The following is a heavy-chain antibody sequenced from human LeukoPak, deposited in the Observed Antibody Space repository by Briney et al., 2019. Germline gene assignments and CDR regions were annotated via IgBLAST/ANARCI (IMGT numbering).Heavy chain of an antibody. J-gene: IGHJ4*02. Sequence: SETLSLTCTVSGGSISSYYWSWIRQPPGKGLEWIGYIYYSGSTNYNPSLKSRVIISVDTSKNQFSLTLSSVTAADTAVYYCARDVDGRFDYWGQGTLVTVSS. CDR1: GGSISSYY. V-gene: IGHV4-59*12. D-gene: IGHD2-21*01. CDR2: IYYSGST. CDR3: ARDVDGRFDY.